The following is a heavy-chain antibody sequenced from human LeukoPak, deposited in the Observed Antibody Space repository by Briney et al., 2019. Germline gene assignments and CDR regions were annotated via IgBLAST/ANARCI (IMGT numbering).Heavy chain of an antibody. CDR3: ALRGLVRGFDP. V-gene: IGHV4-61*02. CDR2: IYTSGST. J-gene: IGHJ5*02. D-gene: IGHD2-2*01. Sequence: SETLSLTCTVSGGSISSSSSYCNWIRQPAGTGLEWIGRIYTSGSTNYNPSLKSRVTISVDTSKNQFSLKLSSVTAADTAVYYCALRGLVRGFDPWGQGTLVTVSS. CDR1: GGSISSSSSY.